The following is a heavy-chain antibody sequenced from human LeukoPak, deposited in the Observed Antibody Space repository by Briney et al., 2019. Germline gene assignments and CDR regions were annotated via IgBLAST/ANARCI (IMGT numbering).Heavy chain of an antibody. Sequence: GGSLRLSCAASGFTFSSYSMKWVRQAPGKGLEWVSYLSSGSSSIYYADSVKGRFTISRDNAKNSLYLQMNSLRAEDTAVYYCARARDNWNYPRYYHYMDVWGKGTTVTVSS. D-gene: IGHD1-7*01. CDR1: GFTFSSYS. CDR3: ARARDNWNYPRYYHYMDV. V-gene: IGHV3-48*04. CDR2: LSSGSSSI. J-gene: IGHJ6*03.